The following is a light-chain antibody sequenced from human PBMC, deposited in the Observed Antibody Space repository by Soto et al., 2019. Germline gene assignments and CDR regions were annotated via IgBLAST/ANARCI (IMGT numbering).Light chain of an antibody. CDR3: HQYGNSPQT. CDR1: QIVSSNY. J-gene: IGKJ2*01. V-gene: IGKV3-20*01. Sequence: EIVWTQSACTLSLSPVERATLSCRSSQIVSSNYLAWYQQKPGQAPGLLIYCASSRATGIPDRFSGSGSGTDFTLTISRLEPEDFAVYYCHQYGNSPQTFGQGTKV. CDR2: CAS.